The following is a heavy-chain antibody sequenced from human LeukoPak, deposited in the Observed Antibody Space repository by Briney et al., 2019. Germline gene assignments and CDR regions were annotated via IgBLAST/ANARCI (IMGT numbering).Heavy chain of an antibody. J-gene: IGHJ6*03. D-gene: IGHD6-19*01. V-gene: IGHV1-69*05. Sequence: ASVKVSCKASGYTFTSYAMNWVRQAPGQGLEWMGGIIPIFGTANYAQKFQGRVTITRNTSISTAFMELSSLRSEDTAVYYCARRAVGNSYYYSMDVWGKGTTVTVSS. CDR1: GYTFTSYA. CDR2: IIPIFGTA. CDR3: ARRAVGNSYYYSMDV.